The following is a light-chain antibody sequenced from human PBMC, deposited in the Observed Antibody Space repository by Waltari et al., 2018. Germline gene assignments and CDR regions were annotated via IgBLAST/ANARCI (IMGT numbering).Light chain of an antibody. CDR1: QSISSY. Sequence: DIQMTQSPSSLSASVGDSVTITCRASQSISSYLNWYHKKPGKAPKLLIYAASGLQSGVPSRFSGSGSGSDFTLTISSLQPEDFAAYYCQQSYGKPYTFGQGTKLEIK. CDR3: QQSYGKPYT. V-gene: IGKV1-39*01. J-gene: IGKJ2*01. CDR2: AAS.